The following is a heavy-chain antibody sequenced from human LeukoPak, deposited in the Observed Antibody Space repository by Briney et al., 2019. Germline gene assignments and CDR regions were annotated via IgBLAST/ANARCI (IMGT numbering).Heavy chain of an antibody. D-gene: IGHD4-11*01. CDR3: ARVRLTTNLLDY. V-gene: IGHV1-2*02. J-gene: IGHJ4*02. CDR2: INPNSGGT. Sequence: ASVKVSCKASGYTFTGYYMHWVRQAPGQGLAWMGWINPNSGGTNYAQKFQGRVTMTRDTSISTAYMELSRLRSDDTAVYYCARVRLTTNLLDYWGQGTLVTVSS. CDR1: GYTFTGYY.